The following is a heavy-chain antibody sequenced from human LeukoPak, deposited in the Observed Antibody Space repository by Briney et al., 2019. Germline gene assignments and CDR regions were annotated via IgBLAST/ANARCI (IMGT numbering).Heavy chain of an antibody. CDR1: GYSFVSYW. CDR2: IYPGDSDS. D-gene: IGHD2-21*02. CDR3: ARDYCGGDCRDTCDF. Sequence: GGALKISCEGTGYSFVSYWIGWVRQTPEKGLGWGGNIYPGDSDSRNSPSFEGQVTISADKSINTAYPEWISLKNSDTDIYYCARDYCGGDCRDTCDFWGQGTMVTVSS. J-gene: IGHJ3*01. V-gene: IGHV5-51*06.